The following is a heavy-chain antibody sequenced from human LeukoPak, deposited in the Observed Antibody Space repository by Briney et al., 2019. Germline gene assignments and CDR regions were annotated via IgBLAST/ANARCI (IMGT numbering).Heavy chain of an antibody. V-gene: IGHV3-21*01. D-gene: IGHD1-26*01. CDR1: GFIFSSYS. J-gene: IGHJ4*02. CDR2: ISSSSSYI. CDR3: ARGATYAYYQDY. Sequence: GGSLRLSCAVSGFIFSSYSVNWVRQAPGKGLEWVSSISSSSSYIYYADSVKGRFTISRDNAKNSLYLQMNSLRAEDTAVYYCARGATYAYYQDYWGQGTLVTVSS.